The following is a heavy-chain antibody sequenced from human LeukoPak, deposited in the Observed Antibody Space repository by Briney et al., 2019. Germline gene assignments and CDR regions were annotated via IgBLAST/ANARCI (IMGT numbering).Heavy chain of an antibody. CDR2: IKQDGSEK. CDR1: GFTFSSYW. D-gene: IGHD3-22*01. V-gene: IGHV3-7*03. Sequence: PGGSLRLSCAASGFTFSSYWMNWVRQAPGKGLEWVANIKQDGSEKYYVDSVKGRFTISRDNAKNSLYLQMNSLRAEDTAVYYCAREGSYHDSSGYYSSFDYWGQGTLVTVSS. J-gene: IGHJ4*02. CDR3: AREGSYHDSSGYYSSFDY.